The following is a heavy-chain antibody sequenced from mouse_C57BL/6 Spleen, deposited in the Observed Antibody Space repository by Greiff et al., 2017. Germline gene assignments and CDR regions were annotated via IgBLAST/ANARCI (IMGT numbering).Heavy chain of an antibody. CDR3: ARSGTTVDFCC. D-gene: IGHD1-1*01. CDR1: GFTFNDYY. CDR2: IDPEDGET. V-gene: IGHV14-2*01. J-gene: IGHJ2*01. Sequence: VQLQQSGAELVKPGASVKLSCTASGFTFNDYYMHWVKQRPEQGLEWIGRIDPEDGETKYAPKFQGKATITTDTSSNTAYLQLSSLTSEATAVYYCARSGTTVDFCCWGQGTTLTVSS.